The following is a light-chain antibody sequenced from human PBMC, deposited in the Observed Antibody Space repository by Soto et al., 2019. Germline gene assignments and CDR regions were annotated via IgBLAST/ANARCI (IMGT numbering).Light chain of an antibody. J-gene: IGKJ1*01. Sequence: ETGLTQSRCCLSLSLGARAARSCMASQSVDNFLSWYQQKPGQAPRLFIYDASSRAAGIPDRFSASGSGTDFSLTISRLEPEDFAVYYCQQYSMAPLTFGQGTKVDI. CDR2: DAS. CDR1: QSVDNF. CDR3: QQYSMAPLT. V-gene: IGKV3-20*01.